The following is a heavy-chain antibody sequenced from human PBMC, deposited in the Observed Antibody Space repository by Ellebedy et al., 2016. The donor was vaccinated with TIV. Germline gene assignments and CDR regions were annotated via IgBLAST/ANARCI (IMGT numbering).Heavy chain of an antibody. CDR2: IKQDGREK. CDR1: GFTFSSYW. V-gene: IGHV3-7*05. CDR3: ASGATPFWSGYGYMDV. J-gene: IGHJ6*03. D-gene: IGHD3-3*01. Sequence: GGSLRLSXAASGFTFSSYWMSWVRQAPGKGLEWVANIKQDGREKYYVDSVKGRFTISRDNSNNTLYLQMNSLRAEDTAMYYCASGATPFWSGYGYMDVWGKGTTVTVSS.